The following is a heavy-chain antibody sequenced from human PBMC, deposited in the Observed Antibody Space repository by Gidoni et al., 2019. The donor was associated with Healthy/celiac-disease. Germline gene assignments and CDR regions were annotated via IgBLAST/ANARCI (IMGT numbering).Heavy chain of an antibody. CDR2: ISAYNGNT. CDR1: GYTFTSYG. CDR3: ARDLGALLRYFDWLSKGAFDI. D-gene: IGHD3-9*01. Sequence: QVQLVQSGAEVKKPGASVKVSCKASGYTFTSYGISWARQAPGQGLEWMGWISAYNGNTNYAQKLQGRVTMTTDTSTSTAYMELRSLRSDDTAVYYCARDLGALLRYFDWLSKGAFDIWGQGTMVTVSS. V-gene: IGHV1-18*01. J-gene: IGHJ3*02.